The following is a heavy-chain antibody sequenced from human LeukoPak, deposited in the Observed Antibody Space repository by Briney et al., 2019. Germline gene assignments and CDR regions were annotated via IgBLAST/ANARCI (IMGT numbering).Heavy chain of an antibody. CDR1: VYSIRSGFY. CDR2: IYHSGIT. V-gene: IGHV4-38-2*02. J-gene: IGHJ5*02. D-gene: IGHD2-21*02. Sequence: SQTLSLTCTVSVYSIRSGFYWGWIRQPPGKGLECIGNIYHSGITYSTPSLKSRVTISVDTPKKQFYLKLRSVTAADRTVYYCAREEVEDYCGGDCPRNWFDPWGQGTLVTVSS. CDR3: AREEVEDYCGGDCPRNWFDP.